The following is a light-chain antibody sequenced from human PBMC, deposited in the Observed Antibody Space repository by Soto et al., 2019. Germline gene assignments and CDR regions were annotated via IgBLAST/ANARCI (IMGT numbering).Light chain of an antibody. V-gene: IGKV1-39*01. CDR1: QSISSY. CDR3: QQRYSTPPIT. J-gene: IGKJ3*01. CDR2: AAS. Sequence: DIQMTQSPSSLSASVGDRVTITCRASQSISSYLNWYQQKPGKAPKLLIYAASSLQSGVPSRFSGSGPGTDFTLTIRSLQPADFATYYRQQRYSTPPITFGPGTKVDI.